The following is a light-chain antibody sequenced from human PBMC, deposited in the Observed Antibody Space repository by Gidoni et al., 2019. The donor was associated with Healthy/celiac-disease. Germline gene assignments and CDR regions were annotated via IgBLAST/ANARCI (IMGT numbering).Light chain of an antibody. Sequence: DIQMTQSPSSLPASVGDRVTITCQASQDISNYLNWYQQKPGKAPKLLIYDASNLETGVPSRFSGSGSGTDFTFTISSLQPEDIATYYCQQYDNLPLTFGGXTKVEIK. CDR1: QDISNY. V-gene: IGKV1-33*01. CDR2: DAS. J-gene: IGKJ4*01. CDR3: QQYDNLPLT.